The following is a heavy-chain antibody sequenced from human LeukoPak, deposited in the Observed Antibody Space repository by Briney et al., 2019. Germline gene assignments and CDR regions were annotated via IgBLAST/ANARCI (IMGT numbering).Heavy chain of an antibody. CDR2: IRANSGNT. Sequence: AASVKVSCKPSGYSFTRNGIGWVRQAPGQGLEWMAWIRANSGNTNYAQNFQDRVTLTTDTSTSTAYMELRSLRSDDTAVYYCARDVNYAFDYWGQGTLVTVSS. D-gene: IGHD3-16*01. CDR3: ARDVNYAFDY. J-gene: IGHJ4*02. V-gene: IGHV1-18*01. CDR1: GYSFTRNG.